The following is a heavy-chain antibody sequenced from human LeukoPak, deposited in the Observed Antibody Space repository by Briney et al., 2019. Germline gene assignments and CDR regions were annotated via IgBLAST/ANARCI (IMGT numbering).Heavy chain of an antibody. CDR3: ARDLATFGGVIGS. CDR2: ISSSSSYI. D-gene: IGHD3-16*02. J-gene: IGHJ4*02. V-gene: IGHV3-21*01. Sequence: PGGSLRLSCAASGFTFSSYSMNWVRQAPGKGLEWVSSISSSSSYIYYADSVKGRFTISRDNAKNSLYLQMNSLRAEDTAVYYCARDLATFGGVIGSWGQGTLVTVSS. CDR1: GFTFSSYS.